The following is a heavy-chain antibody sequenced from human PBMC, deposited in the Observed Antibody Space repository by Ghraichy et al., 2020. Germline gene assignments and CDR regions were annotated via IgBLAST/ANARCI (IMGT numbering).Heavy chain of an antibody. CDR2: INPNSGGT. V-gene: IGHV1-2*02. J-gene: IGHJ4*02. Sequence: ASVKVSCKASGYTFTGYYMHWMRQAPGQGLEWMGWINPNSGGTHYAQKFQGNVTMTRDTSVSTAYLELSSLRSDDTAFYYCASTLDIWNLEGFDSWGQGTLVTVSS. D-gene: IGHD1-20*01. CDR1: GYTFTGYY. CDR3: ASTLDIWNLEGFDS.